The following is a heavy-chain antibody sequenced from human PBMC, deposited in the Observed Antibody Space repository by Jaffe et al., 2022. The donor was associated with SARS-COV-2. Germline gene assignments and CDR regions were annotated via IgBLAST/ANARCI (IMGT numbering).Heavy chain of an antibody. CDR3: AKDVSQFKVGATSS. CDR2: ISYDGSNK. CDR1: GFTFSSYG. Sequence: QVQLVESGGGVVQPGRSLRLSCAASGFTFSSYGMHWVRQAPGKGLEWVAVISYDGSNKYYADSVKGRFTISRDNSKNTLYLQMNSLRAEDTAVYYCAKDVSQFKVGATSSWGQGTLVTVSS. J-gene: IGHJ5*02. V-gene: IGHV3-30*18. D-gene: IGHD1-26*01.